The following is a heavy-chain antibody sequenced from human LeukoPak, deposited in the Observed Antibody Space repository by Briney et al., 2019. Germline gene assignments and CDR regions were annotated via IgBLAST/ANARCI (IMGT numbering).Heavy chain of an antibody. J-gene: IGHJ4*02. Sequence: PSETLSLTCAVYGGSFSGYYWSWIRQPPGKGLEWIGEINHSGSTNYNPSLKCRVTISVDTSNNQFSLKLSSVTAADTAVYYCARKDSYYFDYWGQGTLVTVSS. CDR2: INHSGST. CDR3: ARKDSYYFDY. CDR1: GGSFSGYY. V-gene: IGHV4-34*01. D-gene: IGHD2-15*01.